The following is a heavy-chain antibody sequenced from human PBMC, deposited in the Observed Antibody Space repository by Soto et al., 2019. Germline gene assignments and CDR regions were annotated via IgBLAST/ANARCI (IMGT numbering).Heavy chain of an antibody. D-gene: IGHD3-22*01. V-gene: IGHV3-74*01. CDR1: GFTFSRYW. J-gene: IGHJ4*02. CDR2: IDIDGTTT. CDR3: ARGRLYYYDSCAD. Sequence: EVQLVESGGGLVQPGGSLRLSCAASGFTFSRYWMHWVRQAPGKGLVWVSRIDIDGTTTSYADSVKGRFTISRDNAENTVYLQMNSLRAEDTAGYYCARGRLYYYDSCADWGQGTPVTVSS.